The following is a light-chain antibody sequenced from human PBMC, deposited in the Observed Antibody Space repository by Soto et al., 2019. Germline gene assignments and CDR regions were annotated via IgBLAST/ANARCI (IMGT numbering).Light chain of an antibody. J-gene: IGKJ4*02. V-gene: IGKV1-5*03. Sequence: DIQMIQSPSTLSASVGDSVTITCRASQAISSRLAWYQQKPGKAPKLLIYKTSTLEGGVPSRFSGSGSGTEFTLTISSLQPDDLAIYYCQHYDTYSPFGGGTKVEIK. CDR3: QHYDTYSP. CDR1: QAISSR. CDR2: KTS.